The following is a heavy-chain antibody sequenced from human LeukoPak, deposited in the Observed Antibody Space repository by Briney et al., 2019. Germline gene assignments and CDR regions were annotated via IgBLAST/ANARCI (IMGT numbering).Heavy chain of an antibody. CDR2: IAHHGFNT. D-gene: IGHD2-8*02. CDR3: AKDGFWSCTD. V-gene: IGHV3-30*02. Sequence: PGGSLRLSCAASGFTFSRNAIHWVRQGPGKGLEGVAYIAHHGFNTYYADSVKGRFTISRDNSKRTLYLQMNSLRPDDTAVYYCAKDGFWSCTDWGQGTLVTVSS. CDR1: GFTFSRNA. J-gene: IGHJ4*02.